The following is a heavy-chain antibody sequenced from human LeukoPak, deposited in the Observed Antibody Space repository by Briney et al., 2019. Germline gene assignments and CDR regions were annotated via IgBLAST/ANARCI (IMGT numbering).Heavy chain of an antibody. J-gene: IGHJ4*02. CDR2: IIPIFGTS. CDR3: ARDAFYSSGWNGDFDY. D-gene: IGHD6-19*01. Sequence: ASVKVSCKASGGTFSSYALSWVRQAPGHGLEWMGGIIPIFGTSKYAQKFQGRVAITADESTSTVYLELTSLRSEDTAVYYCARDAFYSSGWNGDFDYWGQGTLVTVSS. CDR1: GGTFSSYA. V-gene: IGHV1-69*13.